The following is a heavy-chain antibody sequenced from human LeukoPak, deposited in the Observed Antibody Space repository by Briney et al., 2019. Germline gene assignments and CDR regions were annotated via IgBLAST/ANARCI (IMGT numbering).Heavy chain of an antibody. J-gene: IGHJ6*03. Sequence: SETLSLTCTVSGGSISSSSYYWGWIRQPPGKGLEWIGSIYYSGSTYYNPSLKSRVTISVDTSKNQFSLKLSSVTAADTAVYYCARRAISFPYYYYYMDVWGKGTTVTVSS. CDR3: ARRAISFPYYYYYMDV. V-gene: IGHV4-39*01. D-gene: IGHD2-2*01. CDR2: IYYSGST. CDR1: GGSISSSSYY.